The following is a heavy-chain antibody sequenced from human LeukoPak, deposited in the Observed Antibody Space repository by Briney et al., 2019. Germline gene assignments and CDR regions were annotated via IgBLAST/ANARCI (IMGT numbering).Heavy chain of an antibody. D-gene: IGHD3-22*01. J-gene: IGHJ4*02. Sequence: GGSLRLSCAASGFTFSSYSMNWVRQAPGKGLEWVSSISSSSSYIYYAGSVKGRFTISRDNAKNSLYLQMNSLRAEDTAVYYCARVGRYYYDSSGYYIFDYWGQGTLVTVSS. V-gene: IGHV3-21*01. CDR2: ISSSSSYI. CDR1: GFTFSSYS. CDR3: ARVGRYYYDSSGYYIFDY.